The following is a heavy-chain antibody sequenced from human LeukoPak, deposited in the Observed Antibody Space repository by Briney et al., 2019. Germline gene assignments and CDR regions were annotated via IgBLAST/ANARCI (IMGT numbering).Heavy chain of an antibody. D-gene: IGHD3-3*01. J-gene: IGHJ4*02. Sequence: PSETLSLTCTVSGGSISSSSYYWGWIRQPPGKGLEWIGSIYYSGSTHYNPSLKSRVTISVDTSKNQFSLKLSSVTAADTAVYYCARQYSLYDFDYWGQGTLVTVSS. V-gene: IGHV4-39*01. CDR2: IYYSGST. CDR1: GGSISSSSYY. CDR3: ARQYSLYDFDY.